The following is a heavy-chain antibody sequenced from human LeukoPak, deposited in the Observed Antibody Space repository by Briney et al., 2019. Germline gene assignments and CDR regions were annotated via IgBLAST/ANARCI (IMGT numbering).Heavy chain of an antibody. CDR2: ICGRGKTI. D-gene: IGHD3-10*01. CDR3: ARDLYYYGSGNYVPGLPDF. V-gene: IGHV3-48*03. Sequence: TAGSLSLSCAASGFTFSIYEWNWVRQPPGKGLEWISYICGRGKTIYYAGSVKGRFTISRDSAKSSLYLQMNSLGAEDTAVYYCARDLYYYGSGNYVPGLPDFWGQGALVTVSS. J-gene: IGHJ4*02. CDR1: GFTFSIYE.